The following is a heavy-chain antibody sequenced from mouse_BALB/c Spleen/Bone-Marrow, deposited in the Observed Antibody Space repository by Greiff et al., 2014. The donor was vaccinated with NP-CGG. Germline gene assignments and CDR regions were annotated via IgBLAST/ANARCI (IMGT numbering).Heavy chain of an antibody. CDR3: ATDYYGWFAY. Sequence: VQLKESGPDLVKPSQSLLLTCTVTGYSITSGYSRHWIRQFPRNKLERVGFIHYSGSTNYNPSFKSRISITRDTSKYQFFLQLNSVPTEDTATYFCATDYYGWFAYWGQGTLVTVSA. J-gene: IGHJ3*01. CDR1: GYSITSGYS. CDR2: IHYSGST. V-gene: IGHV3-1*02. D-gene: IGHD1-1*01.